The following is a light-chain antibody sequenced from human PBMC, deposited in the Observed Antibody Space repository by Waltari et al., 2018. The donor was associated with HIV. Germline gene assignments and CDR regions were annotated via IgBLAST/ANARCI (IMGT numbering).Light chain of an antibody. J-gene: IGKJ4*01. Sequence: IQMTQSPSSLSASVGDRVTLTCQASQDINKYLNWYQQRLGKAPKLLIYDASNLQTGVPSRFSGAGSGTDFSFNISSLQPEDFATYYCQQYEKLPLTFGEGTRVEIK. CDR1: QDINKY. CDR2: DAS. V-gene: IGKV1-33*01. CDR3: QQYEKLPLT.